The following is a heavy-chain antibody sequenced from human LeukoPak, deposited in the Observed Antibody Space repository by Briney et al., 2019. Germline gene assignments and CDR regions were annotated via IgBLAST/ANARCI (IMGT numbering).Heavy chain of an antibody. Sequence: GSLRLSCAASGFAFSSYAMHWVRQAPGKGLEWVAIISYDGITEDYSDSVKGRFSISRDNFKNTLFLQMNGLSDEDAAVYYCARDISTGRSIKYFFDFWGQGTLVTVSS. CDR2: ISYDGITE. J-gene: IGHJ4*02. CDR1: GFAFSSYA. V-gene: IGHV3-30*04. D-gene: IGHD6-19*01. CDR3: ARDISTGRSIKYFFDF.